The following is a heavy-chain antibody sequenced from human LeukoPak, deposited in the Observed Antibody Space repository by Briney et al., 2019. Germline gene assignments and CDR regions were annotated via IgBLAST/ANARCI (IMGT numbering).Heavy chain of an antibody. D-gene: IGHD3-10*01. V-gene: IGHV3-23*01. CDR2: ISGSGGST. CDR1: GFTFSSYA. J-gene: IGHJ4*02. CDR3: AKGFGELFRFDY. Sequence: GGSLRLSCAASGFTFSSYAMSWVRQAPGKGLEWVSAISGSGGSTYYADSVKGRFTTSRDNSKNTLYLQMNSLRAEDTAVYYCAKGFGELFRFDYWGQGTLVTVSS.